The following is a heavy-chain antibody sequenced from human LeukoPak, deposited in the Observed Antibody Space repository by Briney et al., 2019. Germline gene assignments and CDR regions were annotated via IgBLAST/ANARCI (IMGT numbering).Heavy chain of an antibody. V-gene: IGHV4-30-4*01. CDR2: IYYSGST. J-gene: IGHJ4*02. CDR3: AGSYCGGDCYDYFDY. CDR1: SGSFSGGDYY. D-gene: IGHD2-21*02. Sequence: SQTLSLTCTVSSGSFSGGDYYWSWIRQPPGKGLEWIGYIYYSGSTYYNPSLKSRVTISVDTSKNQFSLKLSSVTAADTAVYYCAGSYCGGDCYDYFDYWGQGTLVTVSS.